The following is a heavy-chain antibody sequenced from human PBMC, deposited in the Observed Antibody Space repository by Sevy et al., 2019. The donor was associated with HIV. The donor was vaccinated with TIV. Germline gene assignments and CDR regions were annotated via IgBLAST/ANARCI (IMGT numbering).Heavy chain of an antibody. J-gene: IGHJ6*02. Sequence: SETLSLTCTVSGGSISSSSYYWGWIRQPAGKGLEWIGSIYYSGSTYYNPSLKSRVTISVDTSKNQFSLKLSSVTAADTAVYYCAKDIVVVVAARSLYYYGMDVWGQGTTVTVSS. D-gene: IGHD2-15*01. V-gene: IGHV4-39*02. CDR3: AKDIVVVVAARSLYYYGMDV. CDR1: GGSISSSSYY. CDR2: IYYSGST.